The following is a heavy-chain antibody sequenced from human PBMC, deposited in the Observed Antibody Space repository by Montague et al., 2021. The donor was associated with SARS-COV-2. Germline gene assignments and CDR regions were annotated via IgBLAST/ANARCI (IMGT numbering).Heavy chain of an antibody. CDR1: GESIDRDTYY. J-gene: IGHJ4*02. V-gene: IGHV4-39*02. CDR2: LSSSGST. Sequence: SETLSLTCIVSGESIDRDTYYWGWIRQSPGKGLEWIGSLSSSGSTYYNPSLRSRVTISMDTSKNHFSLRVNSVTATDTAVYFCARPGSVSGWFYFDDWGQGTLSASPQ. CDR3: ARPGSVSGWFYFDD. D-gene: IGHD6-19*01.